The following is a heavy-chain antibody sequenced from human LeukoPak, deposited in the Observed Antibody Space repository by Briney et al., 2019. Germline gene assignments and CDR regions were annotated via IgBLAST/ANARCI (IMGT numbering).Heavy chain of an antibody. J-gene: IGHJ4*02. Sequence: SETLSLTCTVSGGSISSGSYYWSWIRQSAGKGLEWIGRIYTSGSTNYNPSLKSRVTISVDTSKNQFSLKLSSVTAADTAVYYCARDKGNYDYFDYWGQGTLVTVSS. V-gene: IGHV4-61*02. CDR3: ARDKGNYDYFDY. D-gene: IGHD1-7*01. CDR1: GGSISSGSYY. CDR2: IYTSGST.